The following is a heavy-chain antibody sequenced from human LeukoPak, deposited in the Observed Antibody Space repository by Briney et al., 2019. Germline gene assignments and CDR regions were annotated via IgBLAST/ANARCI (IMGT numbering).Heavy chain of an antibody. CDR3: AGTYYYDKGAFDI. J-gene: IGHJ3*02. D-gene: IGHD3-22*01. CDR2: IYSGGST. CDR1: GFTVSSNY. Sequence: GGSLRLSCAASGFTVSSNYMNWVRQAPGKGLEWVSVIYSGGSTYYADSVKGRLTISRDNSKNTLYLQMNSLRAEDTAVYYCAGTYYYDKGAFDIWGQGTMVTVSS. V-gene: IGHV3-53*01.